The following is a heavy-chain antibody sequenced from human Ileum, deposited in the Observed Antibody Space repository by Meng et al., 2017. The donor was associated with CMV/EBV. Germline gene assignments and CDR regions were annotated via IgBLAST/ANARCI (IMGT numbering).Heavy chain of an antibody. J-gene: IGHJ4*02. D-gene: IGHD3-10*01. CDR2: ISYSGTA. CDR1: GGSISSSLYY. V-gene: IGHV4-39*07. Sequence: LQRQESGPGLVKPSETLSPTCTVSGGSISSSLYYWGWIRQPPGKGLEWIGTISYSGTAFYNLSLKSRVAISIDTSKFQFSLKLSSVTATDTAVYYCARDSTYPSGLDYWGQGTLVTVSS. CDR3: ARDSTYPSGLDY.